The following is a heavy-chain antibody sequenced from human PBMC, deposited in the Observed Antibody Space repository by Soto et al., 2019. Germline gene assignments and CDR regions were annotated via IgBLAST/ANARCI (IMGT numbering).Heavy chain of an antibody. J-gene: IGHJ5*02. CDR2: ITSDGKSK. CDR3: GPESAESPLNCFDT. CDR1: GFNFSNHW. V-gene: IGHV3-74*01. Sequence: PGGSLRLSCAASGFNFSNHWMHWVRQRPGEGLVWVSRITSDGKSKAYAESVKGRFAISRDNAKNTLYLQMNGLTAEDTAVYSRGPESAESPLNCFDTWGLGTLVTVSS.